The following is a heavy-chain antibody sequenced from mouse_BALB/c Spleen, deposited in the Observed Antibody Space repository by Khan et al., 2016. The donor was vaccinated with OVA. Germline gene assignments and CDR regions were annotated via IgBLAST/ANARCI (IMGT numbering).Heavy chain of an antibody. CDR1: GFSLTGYG. CDR2: IWGDGST. Sequence: VQLQESGPGLVAPSQSLSITCTVSGFSLTGYGVNWVRQPPGKGLEWLGMIWGDGSTDYNSALKSRLSISKDNSKSQVSLKMNSLQTDDTAMYYCARAYYGNYREAMDYWGQGTSVTVSS. J-gene: IGHJ4*01. V-gene: IGHV2-6-7*01. D-gene: IGHD2-10*01. CDR3: ARAYYGNYREAMDY.